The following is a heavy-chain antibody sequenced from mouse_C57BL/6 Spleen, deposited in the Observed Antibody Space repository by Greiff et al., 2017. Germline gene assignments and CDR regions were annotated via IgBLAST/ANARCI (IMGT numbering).Heavy chain of an antibody. CDR3: ARSQLGPYAMYY. V-gene: IGHV1-12*01. CDR2: IYPGNGDT. Sequence: ESGAELVRPGASVKMSCKASGYTFTSYSMPWVKQTPRQGLEWIGAIYPGNGDTSYNQKFKGKATLTVDTSSSTAYMQLSSLTSEDSAVYCCARSQLGPYAMYYWGQGASVTVSS. J-gene: IGHJ4*01. D-gene: IGHD4-1*02. CDR1: GYTFTSYS.